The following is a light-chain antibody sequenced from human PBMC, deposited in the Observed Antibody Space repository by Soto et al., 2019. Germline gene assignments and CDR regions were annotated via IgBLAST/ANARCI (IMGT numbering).Light chain of an antibody. V-gene: IGKV1-9*01. CDR3: QQLYTLPFT. CDR2: EPS. CDR1: HDISTF. Sequence: DIQMTQSPSTLSASVGDSVTITCRASHDISTFLAWYQQKPGKAPKLLIYEPSTLQSGVPSRFSGSGSGTEFTLTISGLLPEDFAAYHCQQLYTLPFTFGQGTRLEI. J-gene: IGKJ5*01.